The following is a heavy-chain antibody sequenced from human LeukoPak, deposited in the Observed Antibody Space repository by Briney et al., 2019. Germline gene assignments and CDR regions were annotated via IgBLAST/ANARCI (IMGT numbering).Heavy chain of an antibody. CDR2: IYYSGST. CDR1: GGSISSYY. D-gene: IGHD2-2*01. J-gene: IGHJ6*02. V-gene: IGHV4-59*01. Sequence: SETLSLTCTVSGGSISSYYWSWIRQPPGKGLEWIGYIYYSGSTNYNPSLKSRVTTSVDTSKNQFSLKLSSVTAADTAVYYCARDGIVVVPAAPEFYYYYYGMDVWGQGTTVTVSS. CDR3: ARDGIVVVPAAPEFYYYYYGMDV.